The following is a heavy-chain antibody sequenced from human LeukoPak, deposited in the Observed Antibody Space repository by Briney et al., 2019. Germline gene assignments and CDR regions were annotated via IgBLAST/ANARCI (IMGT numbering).Heavy chain of an antibody. CDR1: GYTFTSYY. J-gene: IGHJ3*02. CDR2: INPSGGST. Sequence: ASVKVSCKASGYTFTSYYMHWVRQAPGQGLEWMGIINPSGGSTSYAQKFQGRVTMTRDTSTSTVYMELSSLRSEDTAVYYCARDSGVTIFGVVIYEAFDIWGQGTMVTVSS. CDR3: ARDSGVTIFGVVIYEAFDI. V-gene: IGHV1-46*01. D-gene: IGHD3-3*01.